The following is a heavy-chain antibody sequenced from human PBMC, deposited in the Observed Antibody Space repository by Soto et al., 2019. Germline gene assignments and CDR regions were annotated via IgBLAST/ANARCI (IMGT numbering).Heavy chain of an antibody. D-gene: IGHD2-2*01. CDR3: ARVVILVPTASTHSYYHMDV. CDR1: GGTFSNYA. J-gene: IGHJ6*02. Sequence: QVQLVQSGAEVRKPGSSVTVSCKASGGTFSNYAISWVRQAPGQCLEWMGGFIPIVGTGSYAQKFQGRVTITADEPTTTAYMEQSSLRFEDTAVYYCARVVILVPTASTHSYYHMDVWGPGTTVTVSS. V-gene: IGHV1-69*01. CDR2: FIPIVGTG.